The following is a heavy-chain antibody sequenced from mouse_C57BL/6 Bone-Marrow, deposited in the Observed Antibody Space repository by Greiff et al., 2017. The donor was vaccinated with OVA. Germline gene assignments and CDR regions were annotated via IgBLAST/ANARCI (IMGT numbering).Heavy chain of an antibody. Sequence: QVQLQQPGAELVMPGASVKLSCKASGYTFTSYWMHWVKQRPGQGLEWIGEIDPSDSYTNYNQKFKGKSTLTVDKSSSTAYMQLSSLTSEDSAVYYCASRLLRYYYAMDYWGQGTSVTVSS. J-gene: IGHJ4*01. CDR2: IDPSDSYT. V-gene: IGHV1-69*01. CDR3: ASRLLRYYYAMDY. CDR1: GYTFTSYW. D-gene: IGHD2-3*01.